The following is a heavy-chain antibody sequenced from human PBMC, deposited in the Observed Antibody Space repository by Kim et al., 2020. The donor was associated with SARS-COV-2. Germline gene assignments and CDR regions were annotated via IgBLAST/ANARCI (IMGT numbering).Heavy chain of an antibody. J-gene: IGHJ6*02. CDR3: ARDSYYDFWSGSSSVDV. V-gene: IGHV4-59*01. Sequence: LKSRVTISVDTSKNQFSLKLSSVTAADTAVYYCARDSYYDFWSGSSSVDVWGQGTTVTVSS. D-gene: IGHD3-3*01.